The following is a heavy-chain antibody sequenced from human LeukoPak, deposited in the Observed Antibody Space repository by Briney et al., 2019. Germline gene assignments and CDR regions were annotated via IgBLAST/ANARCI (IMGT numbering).Heavy chain of an antibody. CDR2: ISAYNGNT. Sequence: ASVKVSCKASGYTFTSYGISWVRQAPGQGLEWMGWISAYNGNTNYAQKLQGRVTMTTDTSTRTAYMELRSLRSDDTAVYYCARVKSITGTTRGSWFDPWGQGTLVTVSS. V-gene: IGHV1-18*01. CDR1: GYTFTSYG. J-gene: IGHJ5*02. CDR3: ARVKSITGTTRGSWFDP. D-gene: IGHD1-7*01.